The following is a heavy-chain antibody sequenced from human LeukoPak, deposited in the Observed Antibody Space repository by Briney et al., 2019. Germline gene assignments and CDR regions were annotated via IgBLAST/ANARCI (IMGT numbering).Heavy chain of an antibody. V-gene: IGHV3-11*06. CDR3: ARDGAAAAGTFCFDP. Sequence: GGSLRFSCAASGFTFSDYYMSWTRQAPGRGLEWVSYIISSSSYTNYADSVKGRFTISTDNAKNSLYLQMNSLRAEDTAVYYCARDGAAAAGTFCFDPWGQGTPVTVSS. J-gene: IGHJ5*02. D-gene: IGHD6-13*01. CDR1: GFTFSDYY. CDR2: IISSSSYT.